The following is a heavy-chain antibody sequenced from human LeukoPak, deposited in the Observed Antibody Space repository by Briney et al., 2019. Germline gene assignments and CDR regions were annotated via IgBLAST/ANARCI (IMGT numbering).Heavy chain of an antibody. D-gene: IGHD4-23*01. CDR2: IGAYNGNT. Sequence: ASVKVSCRASGYTFTSYGISWVRQAPGQGLEWMGWIGAYNGNTNYAQKLQGRVTMATDTSTSTAYMELRSLRSDDTAVYYCARNYGGNPLLDPWGQGTLVTVSS. J-gene: IGHJ5*02. V-gene: IGHV1-18*01. CDR1: GYTFTSYG. CDR3: ARNYGGNPLLDP.